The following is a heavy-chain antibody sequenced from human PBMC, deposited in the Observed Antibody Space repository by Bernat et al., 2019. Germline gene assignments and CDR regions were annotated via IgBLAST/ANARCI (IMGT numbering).Heavy chain of an antibody. CDR1: GGSISSSSYY. CDR2: IYYSGST. J-gene: IGHJ5*02. CDR3: ARHSGIGSGLFA. V-gene: IGHV4-39*01. Sequence: QLQLQESGPGLVKPSETLSLTCTVSGGSISSSSYYWGWIRQPPGKGLEWIGRIYYSGSTYYNPSFKSRVTISVDTSKNQFFLKLSSVTAADTAVYYCARHSGIGSGLFAWGQGTLITVSS. D-gene: IGHD3-22*01.